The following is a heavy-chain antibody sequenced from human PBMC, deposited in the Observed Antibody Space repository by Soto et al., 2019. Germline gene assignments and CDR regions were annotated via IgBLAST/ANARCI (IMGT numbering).Heavy chain of an antibody. CDR3: AKGVLLWFGEPHHDAFDI. J-gene: IGHJ3*02. Sequence: PGGSLRLSVAASGLVFSSYCMNWVRQAPGKGLEWVSAISGSGDYTYTVDSVKGRFTISRDNSKNTMYLQMNSLRAEDTALYYCAKGVLLWFGEPHHDAFDIWGQGTMVTVSS. CDR1: GLVFSSYC. V-gene: IGHV3-23*01. D-gene: IGHD3-10*01. CDR2: ISGSGDYT.